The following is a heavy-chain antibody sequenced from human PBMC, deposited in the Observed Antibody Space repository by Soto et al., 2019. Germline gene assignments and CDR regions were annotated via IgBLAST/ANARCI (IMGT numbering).Heavy chain of an antibody. D-gene: IGHD3-10*01. CDR1: GGSFSGYY. V-gene: IGHV4-34*01. CDR3: ARHSGSYYRMYNWLDP. CDR2: INHSGST. Sequence: SETLSLTCAVYGGSFSGYYWSWIRQPPGKGLEWIGEINHSGSTNYNPSLKSRVTISVDTSKNQFSLKLSSVTAADTAVYYCARHSGSYYRMYNWLDPWGQGTLVTVSS. J-gene: IGHJ5*02.